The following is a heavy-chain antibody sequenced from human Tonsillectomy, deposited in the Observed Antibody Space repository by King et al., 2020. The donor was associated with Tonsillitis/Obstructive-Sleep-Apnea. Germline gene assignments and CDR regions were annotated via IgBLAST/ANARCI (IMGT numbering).Heavy chain of an antibody. Sequence: VQLVESGGGVVQPGRSLRLSCAASGFTFSSYGMHWVRQAPGKGLEWVTVIWYDGSNKYYADSVKGRFTISRGNSKNTLYLQMNSLRAEDTAVYYCAKEYGSALYYFDYWGQGTLVTVSS. CDR3: AKEYGSALYYFDY. V-gene: IGHV3-33*06. CDR2: IWYDGSNK. D-gene: IGHD3-10*01. J-gene: IGHJ4*02. CDR1: GFTFSSYG.